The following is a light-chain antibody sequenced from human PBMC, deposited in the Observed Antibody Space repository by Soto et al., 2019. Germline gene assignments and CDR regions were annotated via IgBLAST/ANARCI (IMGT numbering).Light chain of an antibody. Sequence: DIQMTQSPSTLSASVGDRVTITCRASQSISSWLAWYQQKPGKAPKLLIYDASSLERGVPSRFSGSGSGTEFTLTISSLQPDDFAPYYCQQYNSYLLTFGGGTKVEI. V-gene: IGKV1-5*01. CDR1: QSISSW. CDR2: DAS. J-gene: IGKJ4*01. CDR3: QQYNSYLLT.